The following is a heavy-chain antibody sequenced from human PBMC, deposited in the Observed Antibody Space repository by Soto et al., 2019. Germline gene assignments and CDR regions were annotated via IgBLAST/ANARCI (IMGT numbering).Heavy chain of an antibody. Sequence: ASVKVSCKASGYTFTGYYMHWVRQAPGQGLEWMGWINPNSGGTNYAQKFQGWVTMTRDTSISTAYMELSRLRSDDTAVYYCARDLEDCSGGSCYSGGNAFDIWGQGTMVTVSS. CDR3: ARDLEDCSGGSCYSGGNAFDI. D-gene: IGHD2-15*01. CDR1: GYTFTGYY. V-gene: IGHV1-2*04. J-gene: IGHJ3*02. CDR2: INPNSGGT.